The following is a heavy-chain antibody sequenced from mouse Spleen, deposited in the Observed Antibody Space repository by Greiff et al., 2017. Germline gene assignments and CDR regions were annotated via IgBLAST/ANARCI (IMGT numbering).Heavy chain of an antibody. D-gene: IGHD1-1*01. CDR3: TSVVATPYAMDY. Sequence: QVQLKESGAELVRPGASVTLSCKASGYTFTDYEMHWVKQTPVHGLEWIGAIDPETGGTAYNQKFKGKAILTADKSSSTAYMELRSLTSEDSAVYYCTSVVATPYAMDYWGQGTSVTVSS. CDR1: GYTFTDYE. J-gene: IGHJ4*01. CDR2: IDPETGGT. V-gene: IGHV1-15*01.